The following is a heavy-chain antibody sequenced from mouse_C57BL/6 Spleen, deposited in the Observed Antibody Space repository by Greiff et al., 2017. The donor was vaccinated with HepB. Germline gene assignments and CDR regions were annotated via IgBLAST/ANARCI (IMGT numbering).Heavy chain of an antibody. CDR2: IHPNSGST. Sequence: QVQLQQPGAELVKPGASVKLSCKASGYTFTSYWMHWVKQRPGQGLEWIGMIHPNSGSTNYNEKFKSKATLTVDKSSSTAYMQLSSLTSEDSAVDYCAHDGYYPSYAMDYWGQGTSVTVSS. D-gene: IGHD2-3*01. J-gene: IGHJ4*01. CDR1: GYTFTSYW. V-gene: IGHV1-64*01. CDR3: AHDGYYPSYAMDY.